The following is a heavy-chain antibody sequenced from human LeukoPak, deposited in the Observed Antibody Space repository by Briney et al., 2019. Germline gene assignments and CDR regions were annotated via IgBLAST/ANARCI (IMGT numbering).Heavy chain of an antibody. Sequence: SVKVSCKASGFTFTSSAVQWVRQARGQRLEWIGWIVVGSGNTNYAQRFQERVTITRDMSTSTAYMELSSLRSEDTAVFYCARDWIVITMIVAGAFDIWGQGTMVTVSS. D-gene: IGHD3-22*01. V-gene: IGHV1-58*01. CDR1: GFTFTSSA. CDR3: ARDWIVITMIVAGAFDI. CDR2: IVVGSGNT. J-gene: IGHJ3*02.